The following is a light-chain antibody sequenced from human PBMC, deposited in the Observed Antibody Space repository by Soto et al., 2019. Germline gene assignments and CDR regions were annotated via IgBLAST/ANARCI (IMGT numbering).Light chain of an antibody. Sequence: GLTQSPGTLSLSPGERATLSCRASQSVSSSYLAWYQQKPGQAPRLLIYGASSRATGIPDRFSGSGSGTDFTLTISRLEPEDFAVYYCQQYGSSPWTFGQGTKAAIK. J-gene: IGKJ1*01. CDR1: QSVSSSY. V-gene: IGKV3-20*01. CDR2: GAS. CDR3: QQYGSSPWT.